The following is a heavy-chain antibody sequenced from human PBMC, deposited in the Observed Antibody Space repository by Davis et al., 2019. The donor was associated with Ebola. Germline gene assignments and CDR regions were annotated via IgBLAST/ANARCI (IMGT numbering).Heavy chain of an antibody. CDR3: ARDQWGGYHDGNYYYGMDV. D-gene: IGHD5-12*01. J-gene: IGHJ6*02. CDR2: ISAYNGNT. V-gene: IGHV1-18*01. Sequence: ASVKVSCKASGYTFTSYGISWVRQAPGQGLEWMGWISAYNGNTNYAQKLQGRVTMTTGTSTSTAYMELRSLRSDDTAVYYCARDQWGGYHDGNYYYGMDVWGQGTTVTVSS. CDR1: GYTFTSYG.